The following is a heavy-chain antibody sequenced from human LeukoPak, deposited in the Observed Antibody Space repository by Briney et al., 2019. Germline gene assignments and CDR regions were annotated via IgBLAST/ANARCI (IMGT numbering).Heavy chain of an antibody. Sequence: GGSLRLSCAASGFTFSSYMMNWVRQAPGKGLEWVSSISTRSSYIYYADSVKGRFTISRDNAKNSLFLQLNSMRAEDTAVYYCARDGSGWSNWFDPWGQGTLVTVSS. V-gene: IGHV3-21*01. CDR3: ARDGSGWSNWFDP. CDR2: ISTRSSYI. D-gene: IGHD6-19*01. J-gene: IGHJ5*02. CDR1: GFTFSSYM.